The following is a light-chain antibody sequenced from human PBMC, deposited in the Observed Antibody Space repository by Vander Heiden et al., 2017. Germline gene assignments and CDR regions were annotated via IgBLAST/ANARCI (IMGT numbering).Light chain of an antibody. CDR3: QQYYSFPGT. V-gene: IGKV4-1*01. Sequence: IVLTQCPDSLALSLGERATITCKASQSVLYSFNNKNYLAWYQQKPGQPPRLVMYWASTRGSGVPDRFSGSGSGTHFTLTISSLQAEDVAVYYCQQYYSFPGTFGQGTKVEIK. CDR2: WAS. CDR1: QSVLYSFNNKNY. J-gene: IGKJ1*01.